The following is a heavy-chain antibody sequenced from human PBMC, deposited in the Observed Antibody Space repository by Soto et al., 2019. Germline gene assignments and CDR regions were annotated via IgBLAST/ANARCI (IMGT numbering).Heavy chain of an antibody. CDR2: IYTGGTT. CDR3: ARVESGYDYYYYYYMDL. J-gene: IGHJ6*03. CDR1: GFTVSTYY. D-gene: IGHD5-12*01. Sequence: EVQLVESGGGLVQPGGSLRLSCAASGFTVSTYYMTWVRQAPGMGLEWVSVIYTGGTTYYADSVKGRFTISRDNSKNTLYLQMHSLRADDTAVYYCARVESGYDYYYYYYMDLWGKGTTVTVSS. V-gene: IGHV3-66*01.